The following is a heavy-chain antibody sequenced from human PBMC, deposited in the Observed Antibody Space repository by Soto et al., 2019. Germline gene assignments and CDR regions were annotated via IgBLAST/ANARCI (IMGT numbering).Heavy chain of an antibody. Sequence: QVQLQESGPGLVKPSQTLSLTCTVSGGSISSAGYYWSWIRQHPGKGLEWIGYIYYSGNTYYNPPPQSRLTMSVYTSKNLCSPNLSSVTAADTAIYYCVRALVRGGAAAVTTFDDWGQGTLVTVYS. V-gene: IGHV4-31*03. CDR3: VRALVRGGAAAVTTFDD. D-gene: IGHD3-10*01. CDR2: IYYSGNT. J-gene: IGHJ4*02. CDR1: GGSISSAGYY.